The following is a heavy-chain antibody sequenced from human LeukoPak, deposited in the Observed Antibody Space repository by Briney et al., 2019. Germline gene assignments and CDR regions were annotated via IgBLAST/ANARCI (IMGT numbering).Heavy chain of an antibody. D-gene: IGHD2-2*01. V-gene: IGHV3-21*01. CDR2: ISSSSSYI. J-gene: IGHJ4*02. CDR3: ARVGDIVVVPAAMRRYYFDY. Sequence: GGSLRLSCAASVFTFSSYSMNWVRQAPGKGLEWVSSISSSSSYIYYADSVKGRFTISRDNAKNSLYLPMNSLRAEDTAVYYCARVGDIVVVPAAMRRYYFDYWGQGTLATVSS. CDR1: VFTFSSYS.